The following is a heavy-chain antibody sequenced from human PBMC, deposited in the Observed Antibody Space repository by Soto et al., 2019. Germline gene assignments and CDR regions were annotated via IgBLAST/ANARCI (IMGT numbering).Heavy chain of an antibody. CDR2: IIPIFGTA. CDR1: GYTFTSYD. V-gene: IGHV1-69*06. J-gene: IGHJ5*02. D-gene: IGHD2-15*01. Sequence: QVQLVQSGAEVKKPGASVKVSCKASGYTFTSYDISWVRQAPGQGLEWMGGIIPIFGTANYAQKFQGRVTITADKSTSTAYMELSSLRSEDTAVYYCAGYCSGGSCYSSFDPWGQGTLVTVSS. CDR3: AGYCSGGSCYSSFDP.